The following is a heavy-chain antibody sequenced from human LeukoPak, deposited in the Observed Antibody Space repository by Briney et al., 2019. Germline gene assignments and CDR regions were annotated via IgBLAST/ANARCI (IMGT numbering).Heavy chain of an antibody. CDR3: ARDHNYAFDN. V-gene: IGHV3-48*01. J-gene: IGHJ4*02. D-gene: IGHD1-1*01. Sequence: GGSLRLSCTASGFPFIEYSMNWVRQAPGKGLEWISYIGMDSGNTKYADSVRGRFPISADKAKNSLYLQMNSLRVEDTAVYYCARDHNYAFDNWGQGTLVSVAS. CDR2: IGMDSGNT. CDR1: GFPFIEYS.